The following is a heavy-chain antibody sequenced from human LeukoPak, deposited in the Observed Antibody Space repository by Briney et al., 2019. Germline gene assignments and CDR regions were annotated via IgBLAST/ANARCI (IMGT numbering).Heavy chain of an antibody. J-gene: IGHJ4*02. D-gene: IGHD6-13*01. CDR1: GGSISSGSYY. CDR2: IYYSGST. CDR3: ARSSFYSSSWYFDY. Sequence: PSETLSLTCTVSGGSISSGSYYWSWVRQPPGKGLEWIGYIYYSGSTYYNPSLKSRAAISVDTSKNQFSLNLSSVTAADTAVYYCARSSFYSSSWYFDYWGQGTLVTVSS. V-gene: IGHV4-30-4*08.